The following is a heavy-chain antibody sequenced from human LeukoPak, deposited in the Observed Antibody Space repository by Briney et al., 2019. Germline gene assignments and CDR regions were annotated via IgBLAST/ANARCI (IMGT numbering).Heavy chain of an antibody. CDR2: INHSGST. J-gene: IGHJ3*02. Sequence: SETLSLTCTVSGGSISSYYWSWIRQPPGKGLEWIGEINHSGSTNYNPSLKSRVTISVDTSKNQFSLKLSSVTAADTAVYYCARRPIRWDDSSGYYYRQFGAFDIWGQGTMVTVSS. CDR3: ARRPIRWDDSSGYYYRQFGAFDI. D-gene: IGHD3-22*01. CDR1: GGSISSYY. V-gene: IGHV4-34*01.